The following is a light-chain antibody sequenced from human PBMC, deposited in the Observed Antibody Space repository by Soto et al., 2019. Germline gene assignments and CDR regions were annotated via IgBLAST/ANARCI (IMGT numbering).Light chain of an antibody. CDR1: QSVSSY. Sequence: EIVLTQSPVTLSLSPGERATLSCRASQSVSSYLAWYQQKPGQAPRLLIYDTSNRATGIPARFSGSGSGTDFTLTISCLEPEDIAVYYCQQYNRYSTLDQGTRV. CDR2: DTS. CDR3: QQYNRYST. V-gene: IGKV3-11*01. J-gene: IGKJ1*01.